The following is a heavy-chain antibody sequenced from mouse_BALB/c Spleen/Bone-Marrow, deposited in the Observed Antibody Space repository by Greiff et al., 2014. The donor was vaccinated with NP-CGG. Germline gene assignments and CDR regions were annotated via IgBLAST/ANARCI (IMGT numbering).Heavy chain of an antibody. Sequence: VQLQQSGAELVKPGASVKMSCKAFGYPFTTYPIEWMRQNHGKNLEWIGNFHPYDDDTKYKEQFKGKAKLTVDKSSTTVSLELSRLTSDDSAVYYCARGAYGLFDYWGQGTTLTVSS. D-gene: IGHD6-5*01. J-gene: IGHJ2*01. CDR3: ARGAYGLFDY. CDR2: FHPYDDDT. CDR1: GYPFTTYP. V-gene: IGHV1-47*01.